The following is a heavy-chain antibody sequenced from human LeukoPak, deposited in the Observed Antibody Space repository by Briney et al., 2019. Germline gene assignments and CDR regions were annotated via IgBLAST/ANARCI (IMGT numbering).Heavy chain of an antibody. CDR1: GGTFSSYA. V-gene: IGHV1-69*13. J-gene: IGHJ4*02. CDR2: IIPIFGTA. D-gene: IGHD2-21*02. Sequence: EASVKVSCKASGGTFSSYAISWVRQAPGQGLEWMEGIIPIFGTANYAQKFQGRVTITADESTSTAYMELSSLRSEDTAVYYCATALAYCGGDCYSDIGYWGQGTLVTVSS. CDR3: ATALAYCGGDCYSDIGY.